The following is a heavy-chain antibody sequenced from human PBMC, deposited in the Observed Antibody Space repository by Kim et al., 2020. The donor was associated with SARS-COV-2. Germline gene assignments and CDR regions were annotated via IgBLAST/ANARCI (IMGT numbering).Heavy chain of an antibody. CDR3: AREDSMVRGVSDY. D-gene: IGHD3-10*01. Sequence: GGSLRLSCAASGFTFSDYYMSWIRQAPGKGLEWVSYISSSSSYTNYADSVKGRFTISRDNAKNSLYLQMNSLRAEDTAVYYCAREDSMVRGVSDYWGQGTLVTVSS. J-gene: IGHJ4*02. V-gene: IGHV3-11*06. CDR2: ISSSSSYT. CDR1: GFTFSDYY.